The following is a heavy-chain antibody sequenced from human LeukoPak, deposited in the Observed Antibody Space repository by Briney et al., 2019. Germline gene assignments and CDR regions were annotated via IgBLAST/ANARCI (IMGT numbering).Heavy chain of an antibody. Sequence: SETLSLTCTVSGASFSYYYWTWIRQPPGKGLEWIGYISYSGTTNYNPSLKSRVTISVDTSKNQFSLKLSSVPAADTAVYYCARSYCGSSSCYPNRYFDYWGQGTLVTVSS. CDR2: ISYSGTT. V-gene: IGHV4-59*01. CDR1: GASFSYYY. CDR3: ARSYCGSSSCYPNRYFDY. J-gene: IGHJ4*02. D-gene: IGHD2-2*01.